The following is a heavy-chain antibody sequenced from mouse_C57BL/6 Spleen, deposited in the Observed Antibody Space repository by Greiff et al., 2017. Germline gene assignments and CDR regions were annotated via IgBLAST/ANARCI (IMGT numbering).Heavy chain of an antibody. V-gene: IGHV3-6*01. J-gene: IGHJ1*03. CDR2: ISYDGSN. Sequence: EVQLQESGPGLVKPSQSLSLTCSVTGYSITSGYYWNWIRQFPGNKLEWMGYISYDGSNNYNPSLKNRISITRDTSKNQFFLKLNSVTTEDTATYYCARKADYFDVWGTGTTVTVSS. CDR3: ARKADYFDV. CDR1: GYSITSGYY.